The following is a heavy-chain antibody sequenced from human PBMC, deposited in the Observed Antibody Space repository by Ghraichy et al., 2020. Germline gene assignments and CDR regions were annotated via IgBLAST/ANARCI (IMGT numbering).Heavy chain of an antibody. D-gene: IGHD3-3*01. CDR3: ATGLITIFGVVTAHYYGMDV. Sequence: SVKVSCKASGGTFSSYAISWVRQAPGQGLEWMGGIIPIFGTANYAQKFQGRVTITADKSTSTAYMELSSLRSEDTAVYYCATGLITIFGVVTAHYYGMDVWGQGTTVTVSS. V-gene: IGHV1-69*06. J-gene: IGHJ6*02. CDR2: IIPIFGTA. CDR1: GGTFSSYA.